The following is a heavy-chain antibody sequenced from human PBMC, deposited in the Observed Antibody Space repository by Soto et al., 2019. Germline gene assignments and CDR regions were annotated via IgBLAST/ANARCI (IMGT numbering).Heavy chain of an antibody. J-gene: IGHJ6*02. CDR1: GYSFTSYW. CDR2: IYPGDSDT. D-gene: IGHD1-26*01. V-gene: IGHV5-51*01. CDR3: ARHFPLDGSYPYYYYGMDV. Sequence: PGESLKISCKGSGYSFTSYWIGWVRQMPGKGLEWMGIIYPGDSDTRYSPSFQGQVTISADKSISTAYLQWSSLKASDTAMYYCARHFPLDGSYPYYYYGMDVWGQGTTVTVSS.